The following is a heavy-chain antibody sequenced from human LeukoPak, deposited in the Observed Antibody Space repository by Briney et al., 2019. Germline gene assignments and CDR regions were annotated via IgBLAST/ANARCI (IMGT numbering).Heavy chain of an antibody. CDR1: GVSISSYY. Sequence: SETLSLTCSVSGVSISSYYWSWIRQPAGKGLEWIGRIYSSGSTNYNPSLKTRVTMSLDTSKNQFSLNPTTVTAADTAVYYCARTSARGAQFDYWGQGTLVTVSS. J-gene: IGHJ4*02. CDR2: IYSSGST. D-gene: IGHD3-10*01. CDR3: ARTSARGAQFDY. V-gene: IGHV4-4*07.